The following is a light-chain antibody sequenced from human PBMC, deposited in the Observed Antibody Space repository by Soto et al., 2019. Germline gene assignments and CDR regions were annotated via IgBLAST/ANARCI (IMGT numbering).Light chain of an antibody. CDR1: SSNIGSNS. CDR3: AAWDGSLNGVV. CDR2: SNS. J-gene: IGLJ2*01. V-gene: IGLV1-44*01. Sequence: QSVLTQPPSASGTPGQRVTVSCSGSSSNIGSNSVNWYQQLPGTAPKLLIYSNSQRPSGVPDRFSGSRSGTSASLAISGLQSEDEADYYCAAWDGSLNGVVFGGGTKLTVL.